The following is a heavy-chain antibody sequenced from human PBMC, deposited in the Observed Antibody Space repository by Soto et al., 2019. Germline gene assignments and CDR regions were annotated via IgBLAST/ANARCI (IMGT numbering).Heavy chain of an antibody. CDR1: GFTFSSYA. Sequence: GGSLRLSCAASGFTFSSYAMHWVRQAPGKGLEWVAVISYDGSNKYYADSVKGRFTISRDNSKNTLYLQMNSLRAEDTAVYYCARDLGDIVVVPAATEPHDYYYGMDDWGQGTTVTVSS. J-gene: IGHJ6*02. V-gene: IGHV3-30-3*01. CDR2: ISYDGSNK. D-gene: IGHD2-2*01. CDR3: ARDLGDIVVVPAATEPHDYYYGMDD.